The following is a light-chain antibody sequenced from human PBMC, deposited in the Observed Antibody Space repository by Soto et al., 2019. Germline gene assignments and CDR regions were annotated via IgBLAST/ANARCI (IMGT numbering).Light chain of an antibody. CDR3: SSYTSSSTVV. V-gene: IGLV2-14*01. Sequence: QSVLTQPASVSGSPGQSITISCTGTSSDVGGYNSVSWYQQHPGKAPKHMIYDVSNRPSGVSNRFSGSKSGNTASLTISGLQAEDEADYYCSSYTSSSTVVFAGGTKLTVL. CDR1: SSDVGGYNS. J-gene: IGLJ2*01. CDR2: DVS.